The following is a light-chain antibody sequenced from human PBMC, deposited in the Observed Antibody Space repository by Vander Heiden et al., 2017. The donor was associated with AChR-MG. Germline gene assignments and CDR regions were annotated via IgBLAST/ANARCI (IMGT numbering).Light chain of an antibody. V-gene: IGKV1-33*01. CDR3: QQYDNLPLT. CDR2: AAS. CDR1: QDISNY. Sequence: DIQMTQSPSSLSASVGDRVTITCQASQDISNYLNWYQQKPGKAPKLLIYAASRLETGVPSRFSGSGSGTDFTFTISSLQPEDIATYYCQQYDNLPLTFGHGTKVDIK. J-gene: IGKJ3*01.